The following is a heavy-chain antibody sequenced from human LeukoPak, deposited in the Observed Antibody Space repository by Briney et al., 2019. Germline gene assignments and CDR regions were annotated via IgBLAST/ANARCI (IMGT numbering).Heavy chain of an antibody. D-gene: IGHD3-10*01. Sequence: SGPTLVNPTQTLTLTCTFSGFSLSTSGVGVGWIRQPPGEALEWLALIYWDDDKRYSPSLKSRLTITKDTSKNQVVLTMTNMDPVDTATCYCAHRSHYYGSGSYYNNWFDPWGQGTLVTVSS. CDR3: AHRSHYYGSGSYYNNWFDP. J-gene: IGHJ5*02. CDR2: IYWDDDK. CDR1: GFSLSTSGVG. V-gene: IGHV2-5*02.